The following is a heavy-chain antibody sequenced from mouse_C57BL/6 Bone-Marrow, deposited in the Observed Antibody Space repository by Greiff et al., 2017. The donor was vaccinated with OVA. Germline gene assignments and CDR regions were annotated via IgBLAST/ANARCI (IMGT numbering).Heavy chain of an antibody. J-gene: IGHJ2*01. V-gene: IGHV1-64*01. Sequence: VQLQQPGAELVKPGASVKLSCKASGYTFTSYWMHWVKQRPGQGLEWIGMIHPNSGSTNYNEKFKSKATLTVDKSSSTAYMQLSSLTSEDSAVYYCASQEYGSSFYYFDYWGQGTTLTVSS. CDR3: ASQEYGSSFYYFDY. CDR1: GYTFTSYW. D-gene: IGHD1-1*01. CDR2: IHPNSGST.